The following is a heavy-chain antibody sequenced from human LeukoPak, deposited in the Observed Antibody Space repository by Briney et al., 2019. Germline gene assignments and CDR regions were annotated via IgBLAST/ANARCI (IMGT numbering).Heavy chain of an antibody. V-gene: IGHV4-31*03. J-gene: IGHJ3*02. CDR1: GCSISSGGYY. D-gene: IGHD2-15*01. Sequence: RTSETLSLTCTVSGCSISSGGYYWSWLRQHPGKGLEWIGYIYYSGSTYYNPSLKSRVTISVDTSKNQFSLKLSSVTAADTAVYYCAIFEDMGAFDIWGQGTMVTVSS. CDR2: IYYSGST. CDR3: AIFEDMGAFDI.